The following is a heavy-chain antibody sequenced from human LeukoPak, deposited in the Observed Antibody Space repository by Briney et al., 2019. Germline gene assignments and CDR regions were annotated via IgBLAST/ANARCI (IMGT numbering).Heavy chain of an antibody. J-gene: IGHJ4*02. CDR3: ARFLVFGTAMAY. CDR1: GGSISSSSYY. V-gene: IGHV4-39*01. CDR2: IYYSGST. D-gene: IGHD5-18*01. Sequence: SETLSLTCTASGGSISSSSYYWGWIRQPPGKGLEWIGSIYYSGSTYYNPSLKSRVTISVDTSKNQFSLKLSSVTAADTAVYYCARFLVFGTAMAYWGQGTLVTVSS.